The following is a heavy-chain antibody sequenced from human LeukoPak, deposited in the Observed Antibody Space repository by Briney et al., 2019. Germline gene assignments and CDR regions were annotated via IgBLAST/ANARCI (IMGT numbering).Heavy chain of an antibody. CDR3: ARGATQTAISPEFDY. J-gene: IGHJ4*02. CDR2: ISAYNGNT. CDR1: GYTFTSYG. D-gene: IGHD2-21*02. Sequence: ASVKVSCKASGYTFTSYGISWVRQAPGQGLEWMGWISAYNGNTNYAQKLQGRVTMTTDTSTSTAYMELRSLRSDDTAVYYCARGATQTAISPEFDYWGQGTLVTVSS. V-gene: IGHV1-18*01.